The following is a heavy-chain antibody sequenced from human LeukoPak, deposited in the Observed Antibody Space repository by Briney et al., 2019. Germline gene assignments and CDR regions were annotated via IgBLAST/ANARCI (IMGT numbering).Heavy chain of an antibody. J-gene: IGHJ5*02. CDR2: IYYSGST. Sequence: SETLSLTCTVSGGSDSSGSYYWSWIRQPPGKGLEWIGYIYYSGSTNYNPSLKSHVTISVDTSKNQFSLKLSSVTAADTAVYYCARELAELGYCSGGSCYSNWFDPGAREPWSPSPQ. CDR3: ARELAELGYCSGGSCYSNWFDP. V-gene: IGHV4-61*01. CDR1: GGSDSSGSYY. D-gene: IGHD2-15*01.